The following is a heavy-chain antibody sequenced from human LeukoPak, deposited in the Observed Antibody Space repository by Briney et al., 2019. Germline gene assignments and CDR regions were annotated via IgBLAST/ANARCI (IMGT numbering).Heavy chain of an antibody. CDR1: GFTFSSCA. CDR2: ISGSGGST. D-gene: IGHD3-10*01. Sequence: GGSLRLSCAASGFTFSSCAVSWVRQAPGKGLEWVSAISGSGGSTYYADSVKGRFTISRDNSKNTLYLQMNSLRAEDTAVYYCAKDIRFGVRGVITIDYWGQGTLVTVSS. J-gene: IGHJ4*02. CDR3: AKDIRFGVRGVITIDY. V-gene: IGHV3-23*01.